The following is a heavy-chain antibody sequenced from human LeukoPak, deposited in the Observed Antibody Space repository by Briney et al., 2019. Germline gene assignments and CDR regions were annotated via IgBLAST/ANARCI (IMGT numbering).Heavy chain of an antibody. J-gene: IGHJ4*02. V-gene: IGHV3-30*04. D-gene: IGHD4-17*01. CDR3: ARDKFPYVDYAGYFDY. CDR1: ESIFDNYA. CDR2: MIYDGSKQ. Sequence: GGSLRLSCVASESIFDNYAMHWVRQAPGKGLERVAVMIYDGSKQYFGDSVKGRFTISRDSSKRTLYLHMNSLRPEDTAVYYCARDKFPYVDYAGYFDYWGQGTLVTVSS.